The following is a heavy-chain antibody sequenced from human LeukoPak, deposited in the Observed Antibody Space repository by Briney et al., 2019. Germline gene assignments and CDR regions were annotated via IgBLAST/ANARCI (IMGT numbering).Heavy chain of an antibody. CDR2: ISWNSGSI. Sequence: GGSLRLSCAASGFTFDDYAMHWVRQAPGKGLEWVSGISWNSGSIGYADPVKGRFTISRDNAKNSLYLQMNSLRAEDTALYYCAKDTFADSSGYFDYWGQGTLVTVSS. D-gene: IGHD3-22*01. CDR3: AKDTFADSSGYFDY. CDR1: GFTFDDYA. J-gene: IGHJ4*02. V-gene: IGHV3-9*01.